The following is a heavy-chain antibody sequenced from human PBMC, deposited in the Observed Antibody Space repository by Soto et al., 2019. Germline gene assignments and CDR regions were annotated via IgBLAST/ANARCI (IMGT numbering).Heavy chain of an antibody. CDR2: ISAYNGNT. V-gene: IGHV1-18*01. D-gene: IGHD2-15*01. Sequence: ASVKVSCKASGYTFTSYGISWVRQAPGQGLEWMGWISAYNGNTNYAQKLQGRVTMTTDTSTSTAYMELRSLRSDDTAVYYCARVSGSFSPKGYCSGGSCYEPDAFDIWGQGTMVTVSS. CDR1: GYTFTSYG. CDR3: ARVSGSFSPKGYCSGGSCYEPDAFDI. J-gene: IGHJ3*02.